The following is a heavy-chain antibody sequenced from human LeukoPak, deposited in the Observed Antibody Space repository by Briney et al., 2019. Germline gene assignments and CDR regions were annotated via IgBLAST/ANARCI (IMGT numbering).Heavy chain of an antibody. Sequence: GGSLRLSCAASGFTFSSYGMHWVRQAPGKGLEWVAVISYDGSNKYYADSVKGRFTISRDNSKNTLYLQMNSLRAEDTAVYYCAKVGYYYGSGSPRGGMDVWGQGTTVTVSS. CDR2: ISYDGSNK. CDR3: AKVGYYYGSGSPRGGMDV. CDR1: GFTFSSYG. V-gene: IGHV3-30*18. J-gene: IGHJ6*02. D-gene: IGHD3-10*01.